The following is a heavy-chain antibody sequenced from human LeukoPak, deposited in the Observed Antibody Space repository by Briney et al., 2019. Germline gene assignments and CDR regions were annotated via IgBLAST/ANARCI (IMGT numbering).Heavy chain of an antibody. CDR3: AREVRDGYNNFDY. Sequence: VASVKVSCKTSGYTFTRYALNWVRQAPGQGLEWMGWISTNTANPTYAQGFTGRFVFSLDTSVSTAYLQITSLKAEDTAVYYCAREVRDGYNNFDYWGQGTLVTVSS. CDR1: GYTFTRYA. D-gene: IGHD5-24*01. J-gene: IGHJ4*02. V-gene: IGHV7-4-1*02. CDR2: ISTNTANP.